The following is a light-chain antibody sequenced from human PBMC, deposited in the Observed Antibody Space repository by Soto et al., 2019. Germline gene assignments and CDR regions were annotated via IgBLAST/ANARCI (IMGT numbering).Light chain of an antibody. CDR3: QSYDEKLGASV. Sequence: QSVLTQPPSVSGAPGQRVTISCTGSRSNIGARYDVHWYQQLPGTAPKLIIHGNKNRPSGVPDRFSAFKSGSSASLAIAGLQAEDEGDYSCQSYDEKLGASVFGGGTKLTVL. CDR1: RSNIGARYD. CDR2: GNK. V-gene: IGLV1-40*01. J-gene: IGLJ2*01.